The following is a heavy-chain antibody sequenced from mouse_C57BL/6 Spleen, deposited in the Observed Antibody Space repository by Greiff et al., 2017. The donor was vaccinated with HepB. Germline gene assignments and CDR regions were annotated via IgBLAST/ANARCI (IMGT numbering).Heavy chain of an antibody. D-gene: IGHD2-4*01. J-gene: IGHJ2*01. CDR1: GFTFSNYW. CDR2: IRLKSDNYAT. Sequence: EVKLEESGGGLVQPGGSMKLSCVASGFTFSNYWMNWVRQSPEKGLEWVAQIRLKSDNYATHYAESVKGRFTISRDDSKSSVYLQMNNLRAEDTGIYYCTGLSDYDGDFDYWGQGTTLTVSS. CDR3: TGLSDYDGDFDY. V-gene: IGHV6-3*01.